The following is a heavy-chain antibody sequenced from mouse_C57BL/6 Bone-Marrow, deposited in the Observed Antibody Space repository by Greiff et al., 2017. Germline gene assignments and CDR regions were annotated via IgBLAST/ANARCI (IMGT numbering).Heavy chain of an antibody. CDR3: ARQEVYCGSSRDC. CDR1: GYTFTSYG. Sequence: QVQLQQSGAELARPGASVKLSCKASGYTFTSYGISWVKQRTGQGLEWIGEIYPRSGNTYYNEKFKGKATLTADKSSSTAYMELRSLTSEDSAVYFSARQEVYCGSSRDCWGKGTTLT. CDR2: IYPRSGNT. V-gene: IGHV1-81*01. J-gene: IGHJ2*01. D-gene: IGHD1-1*01.